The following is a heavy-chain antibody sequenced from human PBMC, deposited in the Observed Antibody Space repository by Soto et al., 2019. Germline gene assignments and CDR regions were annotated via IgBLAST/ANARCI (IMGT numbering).Heavy chain of an antibody. CDR2: ISSSGSTI. V-gene: IGHV3-48*03. Sequence: GGSLRLSCAASGFTFSSYEMNWVRQAPGKGLEWVSYISSSGSTIYYADSVKGRFTISRDNAKNSLYLQMNSLRAEDTAVYYCARAPYYYDSSGQKICYYYYGMDVRGQGTTVTVSS. J-gene: IGHJ6*02. CDR3: ARAPYYYDSSGQKICYYYYGMDV. CDR1: GFTFSSYE. D-gene: IGHD3-22*01.